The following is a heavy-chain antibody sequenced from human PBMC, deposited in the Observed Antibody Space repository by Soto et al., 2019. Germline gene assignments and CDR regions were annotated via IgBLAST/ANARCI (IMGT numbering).Heavy chain of an antibody. V-gene: IGHV2-5*02. J-gene: IGHJ4*02. CDR2: IYWDDEE. CDR1: GVSLTTSAVA. D-gene: IGHD3-10*01. Sequence: HITLKESGPPLVKPTQTLTLTCTVSGVSLTTSAVAVGWIRQPPGKALEWLALIYWDDEERYSPSLKTRLTSAKDTSKNQVVLTMTNMDPVDTATYFCAHSTFFGSGSFPYYFDYWGQGTLVTVSS. CDR3: AHSTFFGSGSFPYYFDY.